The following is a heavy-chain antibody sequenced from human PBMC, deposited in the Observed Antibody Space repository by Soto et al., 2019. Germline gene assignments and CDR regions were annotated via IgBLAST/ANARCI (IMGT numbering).Heavy chain of an antibody. CDR1: GFTLSNYW. J-gene: IGHJ5*02. CDR3: GRTFRDGLLGLDP. Sequence: GGSLRLSCAATGFTLSNYWMHWVRQTPGKGLEWVSRIESERSSTNYADSVKGRFSISRDTAKNTLYLQMTSLRAEDTAIYYCGRTFRDGLLGLDPWGQGTLVTVSS. CDR2: IESERSST. V-gene: IGHV3-74*01. D-gene: IGHD3-16*01.